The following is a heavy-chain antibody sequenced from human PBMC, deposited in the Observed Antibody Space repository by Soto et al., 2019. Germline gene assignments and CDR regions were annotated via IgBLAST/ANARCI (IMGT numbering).Heavy chain of an antibody. V-gene: IGHV3-30-3*01. J-gene: IGHJ4*02. CDR3: AREFLHGVPHFDY. Sequence: VQLVESGGGLVQPGGSLRLSCAASGFTFSSYAMHWVRQAPGKGLEWVAVISYDGSNKYYADSVKGRFTISRDNSKNTLYLQMNSLRAEDTAVYYCAREFLHGVPHFDYWGQGTLVTVSS. CDR1: GFTFSSYA. D-gene: IGHD3-10*01. CDR2: ISYDGSNK.